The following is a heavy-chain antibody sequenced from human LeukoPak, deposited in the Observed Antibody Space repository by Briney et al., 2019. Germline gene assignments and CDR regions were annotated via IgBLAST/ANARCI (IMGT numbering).Heavy chain of an antibody. Sequence: SETLSLTCTVSGGSISSYYWSWIRQPAGKGLEWIGRIYTSGSTNYNPSLKSRVTISVDTSKNQFSLKLSSVTAADTAVYYCARTRHFYDSSGPKTPFFDYWGQGTLVTVSS. CDR3: ARTRHFYDSSGPKTPFFDY. D-gene: IGHD3-22*01. CDR1: GGSISSYY. J-gene: IGHJ4*02. CDR2: IYTSGST. V-gene: IGHV4-4*07.